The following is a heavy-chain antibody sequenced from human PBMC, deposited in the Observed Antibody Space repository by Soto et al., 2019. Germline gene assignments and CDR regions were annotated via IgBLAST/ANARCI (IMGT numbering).Heavy chain of an antibody. V-gene: IGHV4-34*01. D-gene: IGHD6-19*01. Sequence: QVQLQQWGAGLLKPSATLSITCAVYGGSFSGYYWSWIRQPPGKGLEWIGESNPSGSTNYNPSIKSRFTISVETSKNRFSLKLSSVTAADTAVYYCAGCCRGRGWYRFDYCGQGSLVTV. CDR2: SNPSGST. CDR1: GGSFSGYY. J-gene: IGHJ4*02. CDR3: AGCCRGRGWYRFDY.